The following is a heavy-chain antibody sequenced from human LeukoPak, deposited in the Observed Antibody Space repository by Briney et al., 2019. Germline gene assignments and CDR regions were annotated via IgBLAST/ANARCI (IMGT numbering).Heavy chain of an antibody. D-gene: IGHD6-13*01. CDR1: GFTFSSYD. CDR3: ARTAGVYSSSWYGGNYYYYMDV. J-gene: IGHJ6*03. Sequence: GGSLRLSCAASGFTFSSYDMHWVRHATGKGLEWVSAIGTAGDTYYPGSVKGRFTISRENAKNSLYLQMNSLRAGDTAVYYCARTAGVYSSSWYGGNYYYYMDVWGKGTTVTISS. V-gene: IGHV3-13*01. CDR2: IGTAGDT.